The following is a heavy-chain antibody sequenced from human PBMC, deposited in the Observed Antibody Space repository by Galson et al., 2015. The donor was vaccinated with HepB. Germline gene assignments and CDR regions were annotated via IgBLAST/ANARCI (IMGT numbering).Heavy chain of an antibody. Sequence: LRLSCAASGFTFISYTMKWVRQAPGKGLEWVSYISSSSSTIYYADSVKGRFTISRDNAENSLYLQMNSLRAEDTAVYYCAGGKEGSYYFDYWGQGTLVTVSS. D-gene: IGHD3-16*01. CDR2: ISSSSSTI. J-gene: IGHJ4*02. V-gene: IGHV3-48*01. CDR3: AGGKEGSYYFDY. CDR1: GFTFISYT.